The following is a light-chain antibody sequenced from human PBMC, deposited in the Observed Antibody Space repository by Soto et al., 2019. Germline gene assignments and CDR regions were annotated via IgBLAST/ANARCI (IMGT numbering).Light chain of an antibody. CDR3: QQYFNWPLTWT. CDR1: QGISSY. V-gene: IGKV1-9*01. J-gene: IGKJ3*01. Sequence: DIQLTQSPSFLSASVGDRVTITCRASQGISSYLAWYQQKPGKAPKLLIYAASTLQSGVPSRFSGSGSGTEFTLTISSLQPEDSAFYYCQQYFNWPLTWTFGPGTKVQIK. CDR2: AAS.